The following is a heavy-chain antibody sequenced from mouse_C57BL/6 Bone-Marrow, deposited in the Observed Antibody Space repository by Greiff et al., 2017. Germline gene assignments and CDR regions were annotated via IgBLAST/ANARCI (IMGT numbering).Heavy chain of an antibody. Sequence: QVQLQQPGAELVRPGPSVKLSCKASGYTFTSYWMHWVKQRPGQGLEWIGVIDPSDSYTNYNQKFKGKATLTVDTSSSTAYMQLSSLTSEDSAVYYCARSGYYDYYWGQGTLVTVSA. CDR2: IDPSDSYT. J-gene: IGHJ3*01. CDR1: GYTFTSYW. V-gene: IGHV1-59*01. D-gene: IGHD2-4*01. CDR3: ARSGYYDYY.